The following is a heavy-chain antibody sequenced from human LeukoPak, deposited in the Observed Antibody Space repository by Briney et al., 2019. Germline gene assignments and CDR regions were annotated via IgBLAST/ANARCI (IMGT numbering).Heavy chain of an antibody. J-gene: IGHJ4*02. V-gene: IGHV1-8*03. CDR1: GYTFTSYD. Sequence: ASVKVSCKASGYTFTSYDINWVRQATGQGLEWMGWMNPNSGNTGYAQKFQGRVTITRNTSISTAYMEMSSLRSEDTAVYYCARGAHITIFGVVNYYFDYWGQGTLVTVSS. CDR2: MNPNSGNT. D-gene: IGHD3-3*01. CDR3: ARGAHITIFGVVNYYFDY.